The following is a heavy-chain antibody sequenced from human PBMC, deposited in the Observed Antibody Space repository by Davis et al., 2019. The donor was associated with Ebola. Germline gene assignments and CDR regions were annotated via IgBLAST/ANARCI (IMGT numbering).Heavy chain of an antibody. V-gene: IGHV3-33*01. Sequence: GESLKISCAASGFTFSSYGMHWVRQAPGKGLEWVAVIWYDGSNKYYADSVKGRFTISRDDSKNTAYLQMNSLKTEDTAVYYCTYGGTTMRYYYYGMDVWGQGTTVTVSS. CDR3: TYGGTTMRYYYYGMDV. CDR1: GFTFSSYG. J-gene: IGHJ6*02. D-gene: IGHD4-23*01. CDR2: IWYDGSNK.